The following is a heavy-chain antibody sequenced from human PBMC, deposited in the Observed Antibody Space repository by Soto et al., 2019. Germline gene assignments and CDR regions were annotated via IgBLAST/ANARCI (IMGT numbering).Heavy chain of an antibody. CDR2: IIPIFGTA. CDR3: ARDKGSGGLVSFAFDI. CDR1: GGTFSSYA. Sequence: SSVKVSCKASGGTFSSYAISWVRQAPGQGLEWMGGIIPIFGTANYAQKFQGRVTITADESTSTAYMELSSLRSEDTAVYYCARDKGSGGLVSFAFDIWGEGTVVTVSS. D-gene: IGHD2-15*01. V-gene: IGHV1-69*13. J-gene: IGHJ3*02.